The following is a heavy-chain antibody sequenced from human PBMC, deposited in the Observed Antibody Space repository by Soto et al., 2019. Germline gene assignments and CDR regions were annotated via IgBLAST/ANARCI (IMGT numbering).Heavy chain of an antibody. J-gene: IGHJ4*02. D-gene: IGHD3-9*01. CDR3: ARGDILTGYYFDY. V-gene: IGHV1-2*02. CDR1: GYTFTGYY. CDR2: INPNSGGT. Sequence: ASVKVSCKASGYTFTGYYMHWVRQAPGQGLEWMGWINPNSGGTNYAQKFQGRVTMTRDTSISTAYTELSRLRSDDTAVYYCARGDILTGYYFDYWGQGTLVTVSS.